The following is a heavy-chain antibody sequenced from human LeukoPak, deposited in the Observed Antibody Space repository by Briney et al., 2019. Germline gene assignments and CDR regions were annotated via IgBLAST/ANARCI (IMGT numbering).Heavy chain of an antibody. CDR2: IGGSAGST. CDR3: AKVRYDSSGYVDY. D-gene: IGHD3-22*01. J-gene: IGHJ4*02. Sequence: GGSLRLSCAASGFTFSNYAMSWVRQAPGKGLKWVSAIGGSAGSTYYADSVKGRFTISRDNSKNTLYLQMNSLRAEDTAVYYCAKVRYDSSGYVDYWGQGALVTVSS. CDR1: GFTFSNYA. V-gene: IGHV3-23*01.